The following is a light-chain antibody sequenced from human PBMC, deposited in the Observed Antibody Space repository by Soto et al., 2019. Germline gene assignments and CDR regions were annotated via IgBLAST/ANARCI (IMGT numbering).Light chain of an antibody. CDR3: QQYYTIPV. CDR1: QSVLYSSDNNNY. CDR2: WAS. V-gene: IGKV4-1*01. J-gene: IGKJ3*01. Sequence: DIVMTQSPDSLAVSLGERATIHCKSSQSVLYSSDNNNYLAWYQQKPGQSPKLLISWASTRESGVPDRFSGSGSGTYFTLTISSLQAEDVAVYYCQQYYTIPVFGPGTKVNIK.